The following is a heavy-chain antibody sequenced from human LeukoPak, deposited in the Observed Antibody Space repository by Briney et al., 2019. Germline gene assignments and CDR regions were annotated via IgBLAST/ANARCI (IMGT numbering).Heavy chain of an antibody. V-gene: IGHV1-18*04. CDR3: ARDRYGYCGGGSCFLFDY. CDR1: GYSFHDFG. Sequence: GASVKVSCKASGYSFHDFGISWVRQAPGQGLEWMGWISTEIGNTNYAQRLQGRVTMTRDTSTSTVCMELTSLTSDDTAAYYCARDRYGYCGGGSCFLFDYWGQGTLVTVSS. CDR2: ISTEIGNT. D-gene: IGHD2-15*01. J-gene: IGHJ4*02.